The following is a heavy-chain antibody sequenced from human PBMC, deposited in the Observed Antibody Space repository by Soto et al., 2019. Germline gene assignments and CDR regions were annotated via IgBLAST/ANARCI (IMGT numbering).Heavy chain of an antibody. V-gene: IGHV5-51*01. CDR2: ILPGDSDT. Sequence: GEALKISCKGSGYSFTGYWIAWVRQMPGKGLEWMAMILPGDSDTIYNPAFRGQVSMSADTSISTAYLQWSSLKAADTAIYYCARRDYPAPYSDYFHYLRPGPLLTVSS. J-gene: IGHJ4*02. CDR1: GYSFTGYW. CDR3: ARRDYPAPYSDYFHY. D-gene: IGHD2-15*01.